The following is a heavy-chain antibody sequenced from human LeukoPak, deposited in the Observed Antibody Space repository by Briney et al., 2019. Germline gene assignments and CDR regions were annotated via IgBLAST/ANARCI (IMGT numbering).Heavy chain of an antibody. V-gene: IGHV4-4*07. CDR1: GGSISSYY. Sequence: SETLSLTCTVSGGSISSYYWSWIRQPAGKGLEWIGRIYTSGSTNYNPSLKSRVTMSVDTSKNQFSLKLSSVTAADTAVYYCARYPQGDGSGSYYKSYFDYWGQGTLVTVSS. CDR2: IYTSGST. CDR3: ARYPQGDGSGSYYKSYFDY. D-gene: IGHD3-10*01. J-gene: IGHJ4*02.